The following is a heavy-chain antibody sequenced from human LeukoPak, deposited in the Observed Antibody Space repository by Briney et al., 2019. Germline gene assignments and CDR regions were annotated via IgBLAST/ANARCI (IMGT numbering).Heavy chain of an antibody. CDR2: IYSGGST. V-gene: IGHV3-53*01. CDR1: GFTVSSNY. CDR3: ASNFRAAAGPLAFDY. J-gene: IGHJ4*02. Sequence: PGGSLRLSCAASGFTVSSNYMSWVRQAPGKGLEWVSVIYSGGSTYYADSVKGRFTISRDNSKNTLYLQMNSLRAEDTAVYYCASNFRAAAGPLAFDYWGQGTLVTVSS. D-gene: IGHD6-13*01.